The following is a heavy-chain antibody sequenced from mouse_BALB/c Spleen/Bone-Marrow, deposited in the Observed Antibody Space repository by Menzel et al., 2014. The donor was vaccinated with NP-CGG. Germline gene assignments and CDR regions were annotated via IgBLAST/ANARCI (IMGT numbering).Heavy chain of an antibody. CDR1: GYAFSNSW. J-gene: IGHJ4*01. V-gene: IGHV1-82*01. Sequence: VQLQQSGPELVKPGASVKISCKASGYAFSNSWMNWVKQRPGQGLEWIGWNYPGDGDTYYNGKFKDKATLTADKSSSTAYMQLSSLTSVDSAVYFCARSDGYRAMDYWGQGTSVTVSS. CDR3: ARSDGYRAMDY. CDR2: NYPGDGDT. D-gene: IGHD2-3*01.